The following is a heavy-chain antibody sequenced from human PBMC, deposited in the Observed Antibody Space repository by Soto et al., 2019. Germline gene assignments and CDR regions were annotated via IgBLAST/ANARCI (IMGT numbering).Heavy chain of an antibody. V-gene: IGHV4-59*01. CDR1: GAFISSYY. CDR2: IYYIGST. CDR3: AIVPYYDIVSGYYGNWFDP. Sequence: SATLSLTCTVSGAFISSYYRSLIRQPPGKGLEWIGIIYYIGSTNYNPSLQSRVTISADTSKNTFSLKLSSLTAADTAVHYCAIVPYYDIVSGYYGNWFDPWGPGTPVTVSS. J-gene: IGHJ5*02. D-gene: IGHD3-9*01.